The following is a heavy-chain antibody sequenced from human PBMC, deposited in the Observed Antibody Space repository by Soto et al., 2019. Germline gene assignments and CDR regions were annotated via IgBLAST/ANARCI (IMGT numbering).Heavy chain of an antibody. CDR2: ISWDGGST. D-gene: IGHD3-10*01. CDR1: GFTFDDYA. V-gene: IGHV3-43D*04. J-gene: IGHJ6*02. Sequence: GGSVRLSCAASGFTFDDYAMHWVRQAPGKGLEWVSLISWDGGSTYYADSVRGRFTISRDNSKNSLYLQMNSLRAEDTALYYCAKDIAYYGSGRSDYYGMDVWGQGTTVTVSS. CDR3: AKDIAYYGSGRSDYYGMDV.